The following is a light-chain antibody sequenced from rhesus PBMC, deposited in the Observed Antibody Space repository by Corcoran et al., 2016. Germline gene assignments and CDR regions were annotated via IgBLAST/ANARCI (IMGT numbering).Light chain of an antibody. J-gene: IGKJ3*01. Sequence: QVILTQSPATLSLSPGERATLSCRASQSVSSYLAWYQQKPGQAPRLLIYGASRRATGIPDRFRGSGSGTDCTLTISSLEPEDVGVYHCYQHSSGYTFGPGTKLDIK. CDR3: YQHSSGYT. CDR1: QSVSSY. V-gene: IGKV3-10*01. CDR2: GAS.